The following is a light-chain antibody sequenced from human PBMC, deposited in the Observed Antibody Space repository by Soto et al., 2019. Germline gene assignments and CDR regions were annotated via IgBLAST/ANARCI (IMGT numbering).Light chain of an antibody. V-gene: IGKV1-5*03. CDR2: KAS. CDR3: QYRGS. Sequence: DMQTTQSPSTLSASIGDRVTITCRASQNINSWLAWYQQKPGKAPKLLIYKASSLESGVPSRFSGSGSGTEFTLTISSLQPDDLATHYCQYRGSFGQGTKVEIK. CDR1: QNINSW. J-gene: IGKJ1*01.